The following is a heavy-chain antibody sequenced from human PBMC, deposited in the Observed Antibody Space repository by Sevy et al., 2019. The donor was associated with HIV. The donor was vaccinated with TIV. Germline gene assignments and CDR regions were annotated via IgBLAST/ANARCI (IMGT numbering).Heavy chain of an antibody. CDR1: GFTFSNYW. CDR2: IKTDGSNR. V-gene: IGHV3-74*01. CDR3: AREGDTVLVPTAVDVFDF. Sequence: GGSLRLSCAASGFTFSNYWMHWVRQAPGKGLVWVSRIKTDGSNRDSADSVKGRFFISRDNAKNLLYLQMNCLRAEDTAVYYCAREGDTVLVPTAVDVFDFWGQGTMVTVSS. J-gene: IGHJ3*01. D-gene: IGHD2-2*01.